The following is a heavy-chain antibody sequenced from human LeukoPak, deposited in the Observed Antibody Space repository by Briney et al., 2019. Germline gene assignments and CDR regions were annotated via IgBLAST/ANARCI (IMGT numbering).Heavy chain of an antibody. Sequence: GRSLRLSCAASGFTFSSYAMHWVRQAPGKGLEWVAVISYDGSNKYYADSVKGRFTISRDNSKNTLYPQMNSLRAEDTAVYYCARDGGGSYYSYYYGMDVWGQGTTVTVSS. V-gene: IGHV3-30*04. D-gene: IGHD1-26*01. J-gene: IGHJ6*02. CDR1: GFTFSSYA. CDR2: ISYDGSNK. CDR3: ARDGGGSYYSYYYGMDV.